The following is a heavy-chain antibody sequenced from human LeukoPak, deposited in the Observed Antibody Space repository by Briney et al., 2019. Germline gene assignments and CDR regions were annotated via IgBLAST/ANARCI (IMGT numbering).Heavy chain of an antibody. CDR1: GGSISSYY. Sequence: SETLSLTCTVSGGSISSYYWSWIRQPPGKGLEWIGYIYYSGSTNYNPSLKSRVTISVDTSKNQFSLKLSSVTAADTAVYYCVRECGGSCYPNYYYGMDVWGQGTTVTVSS. V-gene: IGHV4-59*01. D-gene: IGHD2-15*01. J-gene: IGHJ6*02. CDR3: VRECGGSCYPNYYYGMDV. CDR2: IYYSGST.